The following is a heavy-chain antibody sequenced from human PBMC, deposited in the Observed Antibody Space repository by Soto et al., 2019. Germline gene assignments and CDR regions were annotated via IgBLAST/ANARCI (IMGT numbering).Heavy chain of an antibody. V-gene: IGHV3-23*01. J-gene: IGHJ5*02. CDR2: ISGSSDTT. D-gene: IGHD3-10*01. Sequence: EVQLLESGGGLVQPGGSLRLSCAASGFTFSSYAMSWVRQAPGKGLEWVSAISGSSDTTYYADSVKGRFTISRDNSKNTLYLPMNSLRAEDTAVYFCAKDPTYYCGTGWFDPWGQGTLVTVSS. CDR1: GFTFSSYA. CDR3: AKDPTYYCGTGWFDP.